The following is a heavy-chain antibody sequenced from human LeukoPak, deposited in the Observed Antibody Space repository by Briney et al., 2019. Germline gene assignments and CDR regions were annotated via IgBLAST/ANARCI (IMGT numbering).Heavy chain of an antibody. J-gene: IGHJ4*02. V-gene: IGHV1-18*01. CDR1: GYTFTSYG. D-gene: IGHD4-23*01. CDR3: ARAPVGNFDY. CDR2: ISAYNGNT. Sequence: ASVKVSCKASGYTFTSYGISWVRQAPGQGLEWMGWISAYNGNTNYAQKFQGRVTMTRNTSISTAYMELSSLRSEDTAVYYCARAPVGNFDYWGQGTLVTVSS.